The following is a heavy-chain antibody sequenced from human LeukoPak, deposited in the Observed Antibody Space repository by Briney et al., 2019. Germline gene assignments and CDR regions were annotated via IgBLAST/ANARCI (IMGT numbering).Heavy chain of an antibody. D-gene: IGHD6-13*01. CDR2: INPDSGGT. J-gene: IGHJ4*02. CDR1: GYTFSGYY. V-gene: IGHV1-2*02. CDR3: ARDKEQQQIYDY. Sequence: ASVKVSCKASGYTFSGYYMHWVRQAPGQGLEWMGWINPDSGGTNYAQKFQGRVTMTRDTSISTGYMELSRLRSDDTAVYYCARDKEQQQIYDYWGQGTLVTVSS.